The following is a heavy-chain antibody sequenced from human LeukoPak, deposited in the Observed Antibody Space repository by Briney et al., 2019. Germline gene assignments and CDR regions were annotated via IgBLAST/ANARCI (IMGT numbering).Heavy chain of an antibody. Sequence: SVKVSCKASGGTFSSYAISWVRQAPGQGLEWMGGIIPIFGTANYAQKFQGRVTITADKSTSTAYMELSSLRSEDTAVYYCARVIYYGSGSQTYYYYYMDVWGKGTTVTVSS. D-gene: IGHD3-10*01. CDR3: ARVIYYGSGSQTYYYYYMDV. CDR2: IIPIFGTA. CDR1: GGTFSSYA. J-gene: IGHJ6*03. V-gene: IGHV1-69*06.